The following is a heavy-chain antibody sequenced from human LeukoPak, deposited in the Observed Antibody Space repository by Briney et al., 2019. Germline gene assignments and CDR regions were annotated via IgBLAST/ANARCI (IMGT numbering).Heavy chain of an antibody. J-gene: IGHJ4*02. Sequence: TLSLTCTVSGGSISSGGYYWSWIRQHPGKGLEWIGYIYYSGSTYYNPSLKSRVAISVDKSKNQFSLKLSSVTAADTAVYYCARDPAIVVVPAAMTHFPHVWGQGTLVTVSS. D-gene: IGHD2-2*01. CDR2: IYYSGST. V-gene: IGHV4-31*03. CDR1: GGSISSGGYY. CDR3: ARDPAIVVVPAAMTHFPHV.